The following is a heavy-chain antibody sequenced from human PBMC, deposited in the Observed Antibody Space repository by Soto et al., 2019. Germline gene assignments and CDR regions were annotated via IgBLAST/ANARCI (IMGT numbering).Heavy chain of an antibody. D-gene: IGHD6-6*01. CDR1: GGSISSSSYY. CDR3: AREGVGIAARPY. J-gene: IGHJ4*02. V-gene: IGHV4-39*01. Sequence: QLQLQESGPGLVKPSETLSLTCTVSGGSISSSSYYWGWIRQPPGKGLEWIGSIYYSGSTYFNPSLKSRVTISVDTSKNQFSLKLSSVTAADSAVYYCAREGVGIAARPYWGQGTLVTVSS. CDR2: IYYSGST.